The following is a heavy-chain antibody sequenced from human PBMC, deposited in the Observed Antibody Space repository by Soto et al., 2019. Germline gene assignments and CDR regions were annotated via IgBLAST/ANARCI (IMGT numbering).Heavy chain of an antibody. CDR2: IKQDGSEK. CDR3: ARVSHGDHDPHYYYYYYMDV. V-gene: IGHV3-7*01. Sequence: GGSLRLSCAASGFTFSSYWMSWVRQAPGKGLEWVANIKQDGSEKYYVDSVKGRFTISRDNAKNSLYLQMNSLRAEDTAVYYCARVSHGDHDPHYYYYYYMDVWGKGTTVTVSS. CDR1: GFTFSSYW. D-gene: IGHD4-17*01. J-gene: IGHJ6*03.